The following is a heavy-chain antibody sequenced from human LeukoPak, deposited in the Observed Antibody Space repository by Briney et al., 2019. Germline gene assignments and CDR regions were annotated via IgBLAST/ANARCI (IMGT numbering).Heavy chain of an antibody. J-gene: IGHJ4*02. CDR2: IYSAGTT. CDR3: ARARSSGWVIDS. V-gene: IGHV3-53*01. CDR1: GFTVSRNY. D-gene: IGHD6-19*01. Sequence: GGSLRLSCAASGFTVSRNYYMNWVRQAPGKGLEWVSVIYSAGTTYYADSVKGRFTISRDNAKNSLYLQMNSLRDEDTAVYFCARARSSGWVIDSWGQGTLVTVSS.